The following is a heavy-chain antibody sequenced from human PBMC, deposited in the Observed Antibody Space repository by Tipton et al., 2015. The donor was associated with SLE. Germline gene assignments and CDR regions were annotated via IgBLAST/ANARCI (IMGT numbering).Heavy chain of an antibody. J-gene: IGHJ4*02. Sequence: LSCTVSGGSISSHYWRWIRQPPGKGLEWIGYIYYSGSTNSNPSLKSRVTISVDTAKNQFSLKLSSVTAADTAVYYCARAPDYYDSSGFDYWGQGTLVTVSS. CDR3: ARAPDYYDSSGFDY. D-gene: IGHD3-22*01. CDR1: GGSISSHY. CDR2: IYYSGST. V-gene: IGHV4-59*11.